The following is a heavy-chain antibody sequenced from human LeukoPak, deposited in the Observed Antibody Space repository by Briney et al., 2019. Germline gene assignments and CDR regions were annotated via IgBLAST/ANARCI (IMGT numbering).Heavy chain of an antibody. J-gene: IGHJ4*02. Sequence: GGSLRLSCTVSGFTLSSYEMSWIRQAPGKGLEWVSSITSSSNYIYYADSLKGRFTTSRDNAKNFLYLQMNSLRAEDTAVYYCARDTSDWLLFTPFDYWGQGTLVTVSS. V-gene: IGHV3-21*01. D-gene: IGHD3-9*01. CDR1: GFTLSSYE. CDR2: ITSSSNYI. CDR3: ARDTSDWLLFTPFDY.